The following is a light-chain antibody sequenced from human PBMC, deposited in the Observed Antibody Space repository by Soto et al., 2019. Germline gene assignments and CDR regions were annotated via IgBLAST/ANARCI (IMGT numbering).Light chain of an antibody. V-gene: IGLV2-8*01. J-gene: IGLJ2*01. Sequence: QSALTQPPSASGSPGQSVTISCTGTSSDVGGYNYVSWYQQHPGKAPKVMIYEVSKRPSGVPDRFSDSKSGNTASLTVSGLQAEDEADYYCSSFAGSNEMVFGGGTKLTVL. CDR2: EVS. CDR3: SSFAGSNEMV. CDR1: SSDVGGYNY.